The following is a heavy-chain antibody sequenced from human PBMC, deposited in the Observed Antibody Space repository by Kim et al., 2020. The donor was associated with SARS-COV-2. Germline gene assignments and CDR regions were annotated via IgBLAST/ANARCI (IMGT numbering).Heavy chain of an antibody. D-gene: IGHD6-13*01. Sequence: YAQKFQGRVTMTRDTSTSTVYMELSSLRSEDTAVYYCARDRSSSWSPFDYWGQGTLVTVSS. V-gene: IGHV1-46*01. CDR3: ARDRSSSWSPFDY. J-gene: IGHJ4*02.